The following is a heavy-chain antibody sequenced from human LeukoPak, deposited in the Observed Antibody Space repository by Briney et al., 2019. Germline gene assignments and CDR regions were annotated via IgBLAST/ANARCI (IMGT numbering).Heavy chain of an antibody. V-gene: IGHV4-34*01. CDR1: GGSFSGYY. J-gene: IGHJ2*01. D-gene: IGHD2-8*01. Sequence: PSETLSLTCAVYGGSFSGYYWSWIRQPPGKGLEWIGEINHSGSTNYNPSLKSRVTISVDTSKNQFSLKLSSVTAADTAVYYCARDAPGWYFDLWGRAPWSLSPQ. CDR3: ARDAPGWYFDL. CDR2: INHSGST.